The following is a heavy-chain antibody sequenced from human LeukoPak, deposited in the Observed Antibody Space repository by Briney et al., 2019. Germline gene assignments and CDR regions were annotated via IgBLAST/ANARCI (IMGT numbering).Heavy chain of an antibody. CDR3: ATGWSFDI. J-gene: IGHJ3*02. Sequence: GGSLRLSCVASGFTFSTFWMTWVRQAPGKVLEWVANIKQDGTEKYYVDSVKGRFTISRDNAKNSLYVRMDSLRAEDTAVYYCATGWSFDIRGQGTMVTVTS. D-gene: IGHD2-15*01. CDR1: GFTFSTFW. CDR2: IKQDGTEK. V-gene: IGHV3-7*01.